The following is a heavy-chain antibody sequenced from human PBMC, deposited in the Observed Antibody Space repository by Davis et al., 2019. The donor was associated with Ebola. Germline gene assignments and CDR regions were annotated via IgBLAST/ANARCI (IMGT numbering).Heavy chain of an antibody. Sequence: PGGSLRLSCAASGFTFRSYGMHWVRQAPGKGLEWVAVIWYDGSRKYYSDSVKGRFIISRDNSNDILYLQMNSLRAEDTAVYYCAKDLTEVYAILYYYGMDVWGQGTTVTVSS. J-gene: IGHJ6*02. CDR3: AKDLTEVYAILYYYGMDV. V-gene: IGHV3-30*02. D-gene: IGHD2-8*01. CDR2: IWYDGSRK. CDR1: GFTFRSYG.